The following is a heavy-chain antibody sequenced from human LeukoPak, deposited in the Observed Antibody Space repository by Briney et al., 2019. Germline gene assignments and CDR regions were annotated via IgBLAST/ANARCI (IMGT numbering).Heavy chain of an antibody. D-gene: IGHD3-3*01. V-gene: IGHV3-66*02. CDR1: GFTVSSNY. CDR2: IYSGGST. Sequence: PGGSLRLSCAASGFTVSSNYMSWVRQASGKGLEWVSVIYSGGSTYYADSVKGRFTISRDNSKNTLYLQMNSLRAEDTAVYYCARERYDFWSGPYYYYMDVWGKGTTVTVSS. J-gene: IGHJ6*03. CDR3: ARERYDFWSGPYYYYMDV.